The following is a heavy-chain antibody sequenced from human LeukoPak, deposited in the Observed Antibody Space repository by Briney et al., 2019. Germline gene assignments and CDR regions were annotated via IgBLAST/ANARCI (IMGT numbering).Heavy chain of an antibody. D-gene: IGHD5-12*01. CDR1: GYTFTSYD. Sequence: GASVKVSCKASGYTFTSYDINWVRQATGQGLEWMGWMNPNSGNTGYAQKFQGRVTMTRNTSISTAYMELSSLRPEDTAIYYCAKDSYGGYNDFGIDSWGQGTLVSVSS. CDR3: AKDSYGGYNDFGIDS. J-gene: IGHJ4*02. V-gene: IGHV1-8*01. CDR2: MNPNSGNT.